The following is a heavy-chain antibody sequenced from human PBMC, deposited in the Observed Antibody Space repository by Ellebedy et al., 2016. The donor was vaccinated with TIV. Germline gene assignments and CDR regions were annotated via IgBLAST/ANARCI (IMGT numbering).Heavy chain of an antibody. CDR3: ARWGTGWPPLLDY. Sequence: ASVKVSXXTSGYNFVGYGFTWVRQAPGQGLEWMAWISAYNGKTSFAQNFQDRVTMTTDVSTSTGYMELRNLRSDDTAVYYCARWGTGWPPLLDYWGQGTLVTVSS. J-gene: IGHJ4*02. D-gene: IGHD6-19*01. V-gene: IGHV1-18*01. CDR1: GYNFVGYG. CDR2: ISAYNGKT.